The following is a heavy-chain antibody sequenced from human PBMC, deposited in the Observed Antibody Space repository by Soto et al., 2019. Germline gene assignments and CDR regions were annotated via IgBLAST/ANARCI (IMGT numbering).Heavy chain of an antibody. Sequence: AGGSLRLSCAASGFTFSSYAMHWVRQAPGKGLEWVAVISYDGSNKYYADSVKGRFTISRDNSKNTLYLQMNSLRAEDTAVYYCASLPSYYYDSSGSLNWFDPWGQGTLVTVS. V-gene: IGHV3-30-3*01. CDR2: ISYDGSNK. CDR3: ASLPSYYYDSSGSLNWFDP. D-gene: IGHD3-22*01. CDR1: GFTFSSYA. J-gene: IGHJ5*02.